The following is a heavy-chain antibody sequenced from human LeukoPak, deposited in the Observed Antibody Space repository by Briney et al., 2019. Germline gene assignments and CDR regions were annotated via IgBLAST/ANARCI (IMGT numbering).Heavy chain of an antibody. Sequence: GGSLRLSCVASGFTFRSYGIHWVRQAPGKGLEWLAFIWYDEITKDYADSVKGRFTISRDNSKNTHYVQMNSLRADDTAVYYCAKDSSDYYFDYWGRGTLATVSS. D-gene: IGHD3-22*01. J-gene: IGHJ4*02. V-gene: IGHV3-30*02. CDR2: IWYDEITK. CDR1: GFTFRSYG. CDR3: AKDSSDYYFDY.